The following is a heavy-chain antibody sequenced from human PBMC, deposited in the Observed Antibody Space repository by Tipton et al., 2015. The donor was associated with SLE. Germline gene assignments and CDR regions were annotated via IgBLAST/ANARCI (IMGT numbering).Heavy chain of an antibody. CDR2: INHSGST. Sequence: LRLSCAVYGGSFSGYYWSWIRQPPGKGLEWIGEINHSGSTNYNPSLKSRVTISVDTSKNQFSLKLSSVTAADTAVYYCASANPPLPLASRPFHIWFQGTMVTVSS. D-gene: IGHD6-6*01. CDR1: GGSFSGYY. V-gene: IGHV4-34*01. J-gene: IGHJ3*02. CDR3: ASANPPLPLASRPFHI.